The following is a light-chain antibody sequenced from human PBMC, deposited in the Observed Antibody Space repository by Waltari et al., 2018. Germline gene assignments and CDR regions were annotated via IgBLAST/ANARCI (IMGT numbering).Light chain of an antibody. V-gene: IGLV4-69*01. CDR2: INRDGSH. CDR1: SGHSNYA. J-gene: IGLJ1*01. Sequence: QLVLTQSPSASASLGASVKLTCTLSSGHSNYAIAWHQQQEEKGPRYLMKINRDGSHNKGDGIPDRFSGSTSGAERYLTISSLQSEDEADYYCQTWGAGIRVFGTGTKVTVL. CDR3: QTWGAGIRV.